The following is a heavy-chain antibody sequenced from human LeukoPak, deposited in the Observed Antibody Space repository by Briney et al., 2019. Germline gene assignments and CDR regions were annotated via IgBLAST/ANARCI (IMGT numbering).Heavy chain of an antibody. D-gene: IGHD5-24*01. V-gene: IGHV4-61*02. J-gene: IGHJ4*02. Sequence: PSQTLSLTCTVSGGSISSGSYYWSWIRQPAGKGLEWIGRIYTSGSTNYNPSLKSRVTISVNTSKNQFSLKLSSVTAADTAVYYCAREEIATTFDYWGQGTLVTVSS. CDR1: GGSISSGSYY. CDR3: AREEIATTFDY. CDR2: IYTSGST.